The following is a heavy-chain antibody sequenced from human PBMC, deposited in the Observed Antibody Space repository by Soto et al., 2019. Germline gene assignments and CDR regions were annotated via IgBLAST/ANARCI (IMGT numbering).Heavy chain of an antibody. CDR2: INHSGST. CDR1: GGSFSGYY. CDR3: ARVIVVVPAATMWGEYYYYYMDV. Sequence: SETLSLTCAVYGGSFSGYYWSWIRQPPGKGLEWIGEINHSGSTNYNPSLKTRVTISVDTSKNQFSLKLSSVTAADTAVYYCARVIVVVPAATMWGEYYYYYMDVWGKGTTVTVSS. D-gene: IGHD2-2*01. V-gene: IGHV4-34*01. J-gene: IGHJ6*03.